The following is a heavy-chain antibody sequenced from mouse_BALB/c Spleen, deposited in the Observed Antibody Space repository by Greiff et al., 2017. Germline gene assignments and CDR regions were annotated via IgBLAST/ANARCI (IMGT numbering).Heavy chain of an antibody. CDR2: ISSGGST. D-gene: IGHD1-1*01. CDR1: GFTFSSYA. J-gene: IGHJ1*01. V-gene: IGHV5-6-5*01. CDR3: ARGPYYYGSSYWYFDV. Sequence: DVMLVESGGGLVKPGGSLKLSCAASGFTFSSYAMSWVRQTPEKRLEWVASISSGGSTYYPDSVKGRFTISRDNARNILYLQMSSLRSEDTAMYYCARGPYYYGSSYWYFDVWGAGTTVTVSS.